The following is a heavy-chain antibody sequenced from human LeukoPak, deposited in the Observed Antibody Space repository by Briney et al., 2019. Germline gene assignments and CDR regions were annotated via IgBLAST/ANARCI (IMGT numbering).Heavy chain of an antibody. CDR2: IRYDGSNK. D-gene: IGHD4-17*01. CDR3: AKDRTYGDHDY. CDR1: GFTFSSYG. V-gene: IGHV3-30*02. Sequence: GGSLRLSCAASGFTFSSYGMHWVRQAPGKGLEWVAFIRYDGSNKYYADSVKGRFTISRDNSKNKLYLQMNSLRAEDTAVYYCAKDRTYGDHDYWGQGTLVTVSS. J-gene: IGHJ4*02.